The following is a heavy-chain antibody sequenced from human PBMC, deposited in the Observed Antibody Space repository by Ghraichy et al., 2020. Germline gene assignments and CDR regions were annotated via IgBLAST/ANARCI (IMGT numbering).Heavy chain of an antibody. V-gene: IGHV3-7*04. D-gene: IGHD3-10*01. CDR3: TRVRGSYDVSEY. CDR2: INEDGSRS. Sequence: GESLNISCAAYGFTFTRYWMSWVRRAPGKGLQWVANINEDGSRSYFGGSVKGRFTISRDNARNSVYLQLNNLRAEDTAVYYCTRVRGSYDVSEYWGQGTLVTVST. CDR1: GFTFTRYW. J-gene: IGHJ4*02.